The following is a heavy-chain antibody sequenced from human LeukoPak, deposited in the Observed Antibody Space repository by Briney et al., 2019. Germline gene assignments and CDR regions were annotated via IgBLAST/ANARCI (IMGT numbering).Heavy chain of an antibody. D-gene: IGHD5/OR15-5a*01. J-gene: IGHJ4*02. V-gene: IGHV3-23*05. Sequence: GGSLRLSCAASGFTFSSYAMSWVRQAPGEGLEWVSSLDESGSGTYNSDSVRGRFTISRDNSKNTLYLQMDSLRAEDTAVYYCAKKGSLVSPGNYFDYWGQGTLLTVSS. CDR3: AKKGSLVSPGNYFDY. CDR1: GFTFSSYA. CDR2: LDESGSGT.